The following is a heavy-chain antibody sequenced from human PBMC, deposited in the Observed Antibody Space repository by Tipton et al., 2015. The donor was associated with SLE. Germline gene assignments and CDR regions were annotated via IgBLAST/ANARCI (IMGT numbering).Heavy chain of an antibody. J-gene: IGHJ4*02. Sequence: TLSLTCTVSYGSISSDYFHWNWIRQSAGKGLEWIGYIYYSGSTNYNPSLKSRVTISVDTSKNQFSLKLSSVAAADTAVYYCARGSRGDFWSGYPYYFDYWGQGTLVTVSS. D-gene: IGHD3-3*01. CDR2: IYYSGST. CDR3: ARGSRGDFWSGYPYYFDY. CDR1: YGSISSDYFH. V-gene: IGHV4-61*10.